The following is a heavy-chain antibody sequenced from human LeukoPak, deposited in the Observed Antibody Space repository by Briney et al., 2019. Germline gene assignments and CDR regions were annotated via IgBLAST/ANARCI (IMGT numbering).Heavy chain of an antibody. CDR2: IKQDGSEK. CDR1: GFTFSSYW. J-gene: IGHJ4*02. D-gene: IGHD3-9*01. V-gene: IGHV3-7*01. Sequence: GGSLRLSCAASGFTFSSYWMSWVRQAPGKGLEWVANIKQDGSEKYYVDSVKGRFTIPRDNAKNSLYLQMNSLRAEDTAVYYCARGYFDWLYPFDYWGRGTLVTVSS. CDR3: ARGYFDWLYPFDY.